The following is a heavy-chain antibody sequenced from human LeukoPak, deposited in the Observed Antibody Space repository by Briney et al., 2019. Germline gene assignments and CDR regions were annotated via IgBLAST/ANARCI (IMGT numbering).Heavy chain of an antibody. V-gene: IGHV4-59*01. D-gene: IGHD5-12*01. J-gene: IGHJ4*02. CDR2: FSYTGST. Sequence: SETLSLTCTVSGASISSYSWGWIRQPPGKGLEWIGYFSYTGSTNYNPSLRSRVTISLDTSKNQFFLKVSSVTAADTAVYYCARAYSAYDSFDYWGQGTLVTVSS. CDR3: ARAYSAYDSFDY. CDR1: GASISSYS.